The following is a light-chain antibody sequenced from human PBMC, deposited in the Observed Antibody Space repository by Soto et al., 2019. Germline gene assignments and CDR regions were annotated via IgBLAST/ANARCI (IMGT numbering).Light chain of an antibody. CDR3: QQYNNWPPKT. CDR2: GAS. CDR1: QSVSSN. J-gene: IGKJ2*01. Sequence: EIVMTQSPATLSVSPGERATLSCRASQSVSSNLAWYQQKPGQAPRLLIYGASTRATGIPARFSGSGSGTEFTLTISSLQSEDGAVYYCQQYNNWPPKTFGQGTKLEIK. V-gene: IGKV3-15*01.